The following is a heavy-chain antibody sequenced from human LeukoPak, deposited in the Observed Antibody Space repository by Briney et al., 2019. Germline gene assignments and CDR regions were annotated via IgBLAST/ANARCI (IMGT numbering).Heavy chain of an antibody. CDR2: IRSKANSYAT. Sequence: GGSLRLSCAASGFTLSGSAMHWVRQASGKGLEWVGRIRSKANSYATAYAASVKGRFTISRDDSKNTAYLQMNSLKTEDTAVYYCTRLLDCGGDCYNAFDIWGQGTMVTVSS. J-gene: IGHJ3*02. CDR1: GFTLSGSA. CDR3: TRLLDCGGDCYNAFDI. V-gene: IGHV3-73*01. D-gene: IGHD2-21*02.